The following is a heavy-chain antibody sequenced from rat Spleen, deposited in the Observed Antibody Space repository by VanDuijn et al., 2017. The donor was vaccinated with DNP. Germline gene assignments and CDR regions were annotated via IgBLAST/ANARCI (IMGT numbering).Heavy chain of an antibody. Sequence: QVQLKESGPGLVQPSQTLSLACTVSGFSLTSYHVHWVRQPSGKGLEWMGVIWTGGSTEYNSALKSRLSINRDTSKSQVFLKMNSLQTEDTATYYCARAYYGYKAYFDYWGQGVTVTVSS. J-gene: IGHJ2*01. CDR3: ARAYYGYKAYFDY. V-gene: IGHV2-30*01. D-gene: IGHD1-9*01. CDR2: IWTGGST. CDR1: GFSLTSYH.